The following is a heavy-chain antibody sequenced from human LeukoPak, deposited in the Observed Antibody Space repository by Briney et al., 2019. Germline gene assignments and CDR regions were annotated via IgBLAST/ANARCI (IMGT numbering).Heavy chain of an antibody. D-gene: IGHD3-10*01. CDR3: TRTGFDY. CDR2: IRSKVDGGTT. Sequence: GGSLRLSCTASGFNLGDYAMSWFRQAPGKGLEWVGFIRSKVDGGTTEYAASVKGRFTISRDESKSIAYLQMNSLKIEDTAVYYCTRTGFDYWGQGTLVTVSS. V-gene: IGHV3-49*03. J-gene: IGHJ4*02. CDR1: GFNLGDYA.